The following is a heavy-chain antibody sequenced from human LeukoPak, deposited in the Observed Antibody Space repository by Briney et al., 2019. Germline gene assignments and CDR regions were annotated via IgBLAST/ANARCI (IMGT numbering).Heavy chain of an antibody. J-gene: IGHJ4*02. V-gene: IGHV3-49*04. CDR2: IRSKAYGGTT. D-gene: IGHD6-13*01. CDR1: GFTFSSYA. CDR3: AREGIAAAGKGAPFDY. Sequence: PGGSLRLSCAASGFTFSSYAMSWVRQAPGKGLEWVGFIRSKAYGGTTEYAASVKGRFTISRDDSKSIAYLQMNSLETEDTAVYYCAREGIAAAGKGAPFDYWGQGTLVTVSS.